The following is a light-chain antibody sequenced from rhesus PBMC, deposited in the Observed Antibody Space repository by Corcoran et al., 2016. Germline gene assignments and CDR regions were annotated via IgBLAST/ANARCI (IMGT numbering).Light chain of an antibody. J-gene: IGKJ2*01. CDR2: KAS. Sequence: DIQMTQSPSSLSASVGDRVTITCQASQGISNNLPWYQQKPGKVPKFLIDKASTLQSGAPLRFSGSCSGTDFTLTISSLQPEDVATYYCQHGYGTPYSFGQGTKVEIK. CDR1: QGISNN. CDR3: QHGYGTPYS. V-gene: IGKV1-25*01.